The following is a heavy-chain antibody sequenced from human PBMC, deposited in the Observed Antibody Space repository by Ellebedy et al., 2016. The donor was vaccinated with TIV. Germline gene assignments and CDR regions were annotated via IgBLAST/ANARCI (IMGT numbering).Heavy chain of an antibody. CDR3: VMWDGSGQAD. CDR1: GFTFSSYS. Sequence: GESLKISXAASGFTFSSYSMNWVRQAPGKGLEWVSYISSSSSPIYYADSVKGRFTISRDNSKNTLFLQMSSLRAEDTAVYYCVMWDGSGQADWGQGTLVTVSS. D-gene: IGHD3-10*01. CDR2: ISSSSSPI. V-gene: IGHV3-48*01. J-gene: IGHJ4*02.